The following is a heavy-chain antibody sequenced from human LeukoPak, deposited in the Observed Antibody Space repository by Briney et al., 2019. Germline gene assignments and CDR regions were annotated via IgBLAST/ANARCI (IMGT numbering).Heavy chain of an antibody. CDR3: ANKAIAVADPFDY. CDR1: GGSISSYY. Sequence: PSETLSLTCTVSGGSISSYYWSWIRKPPGKGLEWIGYIYYSGSTNYNPSLKSRVTISVDTSKNQFSLKLSSVTAADTAVYYCANKAIAVADPFDYWGQGTLVTVSS. CDR2: IYYSGST. D-gene: IGHD6-19*01. J-gene: IGHJ4*02. V-gene: IGHV4-59*01.